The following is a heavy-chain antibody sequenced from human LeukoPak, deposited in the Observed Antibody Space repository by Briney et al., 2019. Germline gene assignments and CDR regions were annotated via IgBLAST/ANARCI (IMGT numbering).Heavy chain of an antibody. CDR3: ARDYGSGSYYYFDY. J-gene: IGHJ4*02. D-gene: IGHD3-10*01. CDR2: IYHSGST. Sequence: SGTLSLTRAVSGGSISSSNWWSWVRQPPGKGLEWIGEIYHSGSTNYNPSLKSRVTISVDKSKNQFSLKLSSVTAADTAVYYCARDYGSGSYYYFDYWGQGTLVTVSS. V-gene: IGHV4-4*02. CDR1: GGSISSSNW.